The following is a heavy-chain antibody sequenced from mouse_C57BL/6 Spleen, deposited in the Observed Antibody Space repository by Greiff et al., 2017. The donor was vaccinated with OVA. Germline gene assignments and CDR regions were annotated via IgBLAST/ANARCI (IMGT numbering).Heavy chain of an antibody. CDR2: INPNNGGT. CDR3: ARSSYSFSWFAY. V-gene: IGHV1-26*01. Sequence: EVKLQQSGPELVKPGASVKISCKASGYTFTDYYMNWVKQSHGKSLEWIGDINPNNGGTSYNQKFKGKATLTVDKSSSTAYMELRSLTSEDSAVYYCARSSYSFSWFAYWGQGTLVTVSA. J-gene: IGHJ3*01. D-gene: IGHD2-10*01. CDR1: GYTFTDYY.